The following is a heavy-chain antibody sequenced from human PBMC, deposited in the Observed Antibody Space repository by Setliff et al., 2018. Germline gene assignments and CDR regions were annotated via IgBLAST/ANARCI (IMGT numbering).Heavy chain of an antibody. CDR2: IYTSGST. CDR1: GGSASSGSYY. Sequence: KASETLSLTCTVSGGSASSGSYYWSWIRQPAGKGLEWIGRIYTSGSTNYNPSLKSRVAISVDTSKNQFSLRLSSVTAADTAMYYCARDGGFRSGTWSLDQWGQGTLVTVSS. J-gene: IGHJ4*02. V-gene: IGHV4-61*02. D-gene: IGHD3-16*02. CDR3: ARDGGFRSGTWSLDQ.